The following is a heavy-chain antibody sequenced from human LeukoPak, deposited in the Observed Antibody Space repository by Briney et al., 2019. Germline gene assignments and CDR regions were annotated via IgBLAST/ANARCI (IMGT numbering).Heavy chain of an antibody. J-gene: IGHJ4*02. V-gene: IGHV4-59*01. CDR2: TYYSGST. D-gene: IGHD2-21*02. CDR1: GGSISSYY. Sequence: PSETLSLTCTVSGGSISSYYWSWIRQPPGKGLEWLGYTYYSGSTNYNPSLKSRVTISVDTSKNQFSLKLSSVTAADTAVYYCARSLAYCGGDCPYYFDYWGQGTLVTVSS. CDR3: ARSLAYCGGDCPYYFDY.